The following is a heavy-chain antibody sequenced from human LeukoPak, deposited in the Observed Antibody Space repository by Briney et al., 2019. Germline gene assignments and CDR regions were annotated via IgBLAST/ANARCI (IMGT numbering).Heavy chain of an antibody. CDR2: ISGSGGST. V-gene: IGHV3-23*01. J-gene: IGHJ4*02. D-gene: IGHD6-19*01. CDR3: AKGPPIAVAGTAGGY. CDR1: GFTFSSYA. Sequence: GGSLRLSCAASGFTFSSYAMSWIRQAPGKGLEWVSAISGSGGSTNYADSVKGRFTISRDNSKNTLYLQMNSLRAEDTAVYYCAKGPPIAVAGTAGGYWGQGTLVTVSS.